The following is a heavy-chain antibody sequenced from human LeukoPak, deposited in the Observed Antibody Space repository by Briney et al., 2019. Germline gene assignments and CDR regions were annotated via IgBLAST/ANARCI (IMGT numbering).Heavy chain of an antibody. Sequence: TGGSLRLSCAASGFTFIRYNMNWVRQAPGKGLEWGSYISSSSSSVYYADSVKGRFTSSRDNTKRALFLQMNSLRDEDSAMYYCARVSFYDILAGYYGEDFDYWGQGTLVTVSS. CDR1: GFTFIRYN. V-gene: IGHV3-48*02. CDR3: ARVSFYDILAGYYGEDFDY. D-gene: IGHD3-9*01. J-gene: IGHJ4*02. CDR2: ISSSSSSV.